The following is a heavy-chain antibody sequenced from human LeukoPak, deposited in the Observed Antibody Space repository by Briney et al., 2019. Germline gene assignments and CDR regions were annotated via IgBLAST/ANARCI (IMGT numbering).Heavy chain of an antibody. D-gene: IGHD3-10*01. CDR1: GGTFSGYA. CDR3: ASRGYGSGSTLGFDY. Sequence: SVKVSCKASGGTFSGYAISWVRQAPGQGLEWIGGIIPIFGTANYAQKFQGRVTITADESTSTAYMELSSLRSEDTAVYYCASRGYGSGSTLGFDYWGQGTLVTVSS. J-gene: IGHJ4*02. V-gene: IGHV1-69*13. CDR2: IIPIFGTA.